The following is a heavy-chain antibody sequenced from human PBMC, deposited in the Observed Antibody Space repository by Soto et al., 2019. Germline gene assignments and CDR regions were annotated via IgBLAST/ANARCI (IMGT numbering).Heavy chain of an antibody. D-gene: IGHD2-2*01. CDR2: IYPGDSDT. CDR1: GNSFTNYW. J-gene: IGHJ6*02. Sequence: PGESLKISCKGSGNSFTNYWIGWVRQMPGKGLEWMGIIYPGDSDTRYSPSLQGQVTISADRSISTAYLQWSSLRASDTAMYYCARQMGYCSSTSCYQVYYYGMDVWGQGTTVTVSS. V-gene: IGHV5-51*01. CDR3: ARQMGYCSSTSCYQVYYYGMDV.